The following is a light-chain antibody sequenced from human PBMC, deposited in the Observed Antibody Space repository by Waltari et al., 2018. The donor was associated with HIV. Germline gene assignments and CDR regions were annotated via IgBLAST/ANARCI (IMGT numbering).Light chain of an antibody. J-gene: IGKJ4*01. CDR3: QQYGSSPLT. Sequence: GTLSLSPGERATLSCRASQSVSSSYLAWYQQKPGQAPRLLIYGASSRATGIPDRFSGSGSGTDFTLTISRLEPEDVAVYYCQQYGSSPLTFGGGTKVEIK. CDR2: GAS. CDR1: QSVSSSY. V-gene: IGKV3-20*01.